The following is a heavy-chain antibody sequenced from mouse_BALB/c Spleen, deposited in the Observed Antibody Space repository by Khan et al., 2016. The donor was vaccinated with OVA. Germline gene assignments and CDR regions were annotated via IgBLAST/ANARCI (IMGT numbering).Heavy chain of an antibody. CDR3: ARSVTITTVVATDFDY. V-gene: IGHV3-2*02. Sequence: EVQLVESGPGLVKPSQSLSLTCTVTGYSITSDYAWNWIRQFPGNKLEWMGYISYSGRTSYNPSLKSRISITRDTSKNQFFLQLNSVTTEDTATSYCARSVTITTVVATDFDYWGQGTTRTVSS. D-gene: IGHD1-1*01. CDR1: GYSITSDYA. J-gene: IGHJ2*01. CDR2: ISYSGRT.